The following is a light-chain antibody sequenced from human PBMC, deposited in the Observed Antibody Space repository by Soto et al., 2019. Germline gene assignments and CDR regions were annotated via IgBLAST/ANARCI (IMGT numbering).Light chain of an antibody. J-gene: IGLJ2*01. CDR2: EVS. CDR1: SSDVGGYNY. V-gene: IGLV2-14*01. CDR3: SSYTSSSTLL. Sequence: QLVLTQPASVSGSPGQSITISCTGTSSDVGGYNYVSWYQQHPGRAPQLMIFEVSNRPSGVSPRFSGSKSGNTASLTISGLQAEDEADYYCSSYTSSSTLLFGGGTKLTVL.